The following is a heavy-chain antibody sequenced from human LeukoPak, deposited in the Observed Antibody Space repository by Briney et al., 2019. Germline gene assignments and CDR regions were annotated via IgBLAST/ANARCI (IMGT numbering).Heavy chain of an antibody. V-gene: IGHV3-53*01. CDR3: ARGEGVAPDY. J-gene: IGHJ4*02. Sequence: GGSLRLSCAASGFTFSSYWMNWARQAPGKGLEWVSVIYSGGSTYYADSVKGRFTISRDNSKNTLYLQMNSLRAEDTAVYYCARGEGVAPDYWGQGTLVTVSS. CDR2: IYSGGST. D-gene: IGHD5-12*01. CDR1: GFTFSSYW.